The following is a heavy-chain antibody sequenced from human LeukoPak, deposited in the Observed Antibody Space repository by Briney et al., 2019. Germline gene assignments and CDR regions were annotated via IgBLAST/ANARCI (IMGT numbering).Heavy chain of an antibody. CDR1: GFTFSSYR. V-gene: IGHV3-21*01. CDR3: ARGKGTSYLSSFDY. Sequence: GGSLRLSCAASGFTFSSYRMNWVRQAPGKGLEWVSCISSSSSYIYYADSVKGRFTISRDNSKNTLYLQMNSLRAADTAVYYCARGKGTSYLSSFDYWGQGTLVTVSS. J-gene: IGHJ4*02. CDR2: ISSSSSYI. D-gene: IGHD6-6*01.